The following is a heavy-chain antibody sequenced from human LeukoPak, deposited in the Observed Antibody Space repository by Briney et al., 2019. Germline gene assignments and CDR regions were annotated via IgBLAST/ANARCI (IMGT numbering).Heavy chain of an antibody. D-gene: IGHD2-2*01. CDR2: IYYSGST. J-gene: IGHJ4*02. CDR3: ARHCSSTSCYYYFDY. V-gene: IGHV4-39*01. CDR1: GGSISSSSYS. Sequence: SETLSLTCTVSGGSISSSSYSWGWIRQPPGKGLEWIGSIYYSGSTNYNPSLKSRVTISVDTSKNQFSLKLSSVTAADTAVYYCARHCSSTSCYYYFDYWGQGTLVTVSS.